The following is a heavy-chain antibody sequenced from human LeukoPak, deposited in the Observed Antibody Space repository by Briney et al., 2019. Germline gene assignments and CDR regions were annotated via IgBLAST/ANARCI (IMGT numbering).Heavy chain of an antibody. Sequence: GGSLRLSCAASGFTVSSNYMSWVRQAPGQGLEWVSSISSSSSYIYYADSVKGRFTISRDNAKNSLYLQMNSLRAEDTAVYYCARDTCSGGSCYSDDAFDIWGQGTMVTVSS. V-gene: IGHV3-21*01. D-gene: IGHD2-15*01. J-gene: IGHJ3*02. CDR3: ARDTCSGGSCYSDDAFDI. CDR2: ISSSSSYI. CDR1: GFTVSSNY.